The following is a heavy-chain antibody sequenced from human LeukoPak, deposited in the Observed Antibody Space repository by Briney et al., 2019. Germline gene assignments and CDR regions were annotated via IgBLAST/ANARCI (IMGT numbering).Heavy chain of an antibody. J-gene: IGHJ4*02. CDR1: GFTFSSYG. CDR3: ARADGGYDSSGFPKLFPDY. CDR2: IWYDGSNK. D-gene: IGHD3-22*01. Sequence: GGSLRLSCAASGFTFSSYGMHWVRQAPGKGLEWVAVIWYDGSNKYYADSVKSRFTISRDNSKNTLYLQMNSLRAEDTAVYYCARADGGYDSSGFPKLFPDYWGQGTLVTVSS. V-gene: IGHV3-33*01.